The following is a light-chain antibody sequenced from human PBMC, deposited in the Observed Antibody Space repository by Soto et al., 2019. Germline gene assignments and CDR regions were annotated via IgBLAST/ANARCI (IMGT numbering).Light chain of an antibody. J-gene: IGKJ5*01. CDR1: QGVNSF. V-gene: IGKV1-9*01. CDR2: AAS. Sequence: DIQLTQSPSFLSTSVGDRVTITCRASQGVNSFLAWYQRKPGKAPRLLIYAASTLQSGVPPRFSGSGSGTEFSFTISGLQPEDFGTYYCQQLNRFPITFGQGTRLEIK. CDR3: QQLNRFPIT.